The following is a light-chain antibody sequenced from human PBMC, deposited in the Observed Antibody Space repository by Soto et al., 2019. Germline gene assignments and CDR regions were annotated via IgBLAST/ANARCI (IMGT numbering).Light chain of an antibody. V-gene: IGKV1-5*03. Sequence: DIQMTQSPSTLSASVGDRVTMTCRASQGISSWLAWYQQKPGKAPKFLIYEASNLESGVPSRFSGSGSGTEFTLTISSLQPDDFATYYCQQYKSNSGYTFGQGTKLEIK. CDR1: QGISSW. CDR2: EAS. CDR3: QQYKSNSGYT. J-gene: IGKJ2*01.